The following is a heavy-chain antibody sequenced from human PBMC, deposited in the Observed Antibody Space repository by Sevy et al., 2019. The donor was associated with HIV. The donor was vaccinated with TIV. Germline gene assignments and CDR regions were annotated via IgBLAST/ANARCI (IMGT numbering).Heavy chain of an antibody. Sequence: ASVKVSCKASGGTFSSYAISWVRQAPGQGLEWMGGIIPIFGTANYAQKFQGRVTITADESTSTAYMELSSLRSVDTAVYYCARDTRFLEWLAVLDYYYYGMDVWGQGTTVTVSS. CDR2: IIPIFGTA. J-gene: IGHJ6*02. D-gene: IGHD3-3*01. V-gene: IGHV1-69*13. CDR1: GGTFSSYA. CDR3: ARDTRFLEWLAVLDYYYYGMDV.